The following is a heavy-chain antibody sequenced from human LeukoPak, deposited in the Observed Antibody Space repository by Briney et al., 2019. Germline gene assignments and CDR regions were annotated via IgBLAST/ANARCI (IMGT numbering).Heavy chain of an antibody. CDR1: GFTFSGSA. D-gene: IGHD3-10*01. CDR3: TRLRGERASGDY. Sequence: GGSLRLSCAASGFTFSGSAMHWVRQASGKGLEWVGRIRSKANNYATEYAVSVKGRFTISRDDSKNTMYLQMNSFKTEDTALYYCTRLRGERASGDYWGQGTLVTVSS. V-gene: IGHV3-73*01. J-gene: IGHJ4*02. CDR2: IRSKANNYAT.